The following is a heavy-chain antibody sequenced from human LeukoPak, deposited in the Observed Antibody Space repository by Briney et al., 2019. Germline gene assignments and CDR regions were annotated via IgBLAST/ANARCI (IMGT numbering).Heavy chain of an antibody. CDR3: ARHDSGYYYFDY. Sequence: AGGSLRLSCAASGFPFTSYGMHWVRQAPGKGLEWVAVISYDGDDKYYADSVKGRFTISRDNSKNTLYLQMNSLRAEDTAVYYCARHDSGYYYFDYWGQGTLVTVSS. V-gene: IGHV3-30*03. J-gene: IGHJ4*02. D-gene: IGHD3-22*01. CDR1: GFPFTSYG. CDR2: ISYDGDDK.